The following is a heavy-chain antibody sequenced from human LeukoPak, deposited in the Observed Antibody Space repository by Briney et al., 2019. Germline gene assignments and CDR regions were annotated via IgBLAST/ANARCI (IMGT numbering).Heavy chain of an antibody. J-gene: IGHJ3*02. Sequence: ASVKVSCKVSGYTLTELSMHWVRQAPGNGLEWMGGFDPEDGETIYAQKFQGRVTMTEDTSTDTAYMELSSLRSEDTAVYYCATDAGYCSGGSCSDDAFDIWGQGTMATVSS. V-gene: IGHV1-24*01. CDR3: ATDAGYCSGGSCSDDAFDI. CDR2: FDPEDGET. D-gene: IGHD2-15*01. CDR1: GYTLTELS.